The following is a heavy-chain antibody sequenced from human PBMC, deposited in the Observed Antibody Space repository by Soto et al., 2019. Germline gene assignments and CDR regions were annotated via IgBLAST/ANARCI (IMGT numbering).Heavy chain of an antibody. Sequence: SETLSLTCTVSGGSISSYYWSWIRQPPGKGLEWIGYIYYSGSTNYNPSLKSRVTISVDTSKNQFSLKLSSVTAADTAVYYCARDPITMVRGGDPHDYYGMDVWGQGTTVTVSS. CDR1: GGSISSYY. J-gene: IGHJ6*02. D-gene: IGHD3-10*01. CDR2: IYYSGST. CDR3: ARDPITMVRGGDPHDYYGMDV. V-gene: IGHV4-59*01.